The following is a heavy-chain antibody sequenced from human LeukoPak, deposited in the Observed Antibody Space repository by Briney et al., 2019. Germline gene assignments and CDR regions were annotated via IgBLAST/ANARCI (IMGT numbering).Heavy chain of an antibody. CDR3: ARGIVVASIGS. CDR2: ISYDGSNK. CDR1: GFTFSSYA. D-gene: IGHD2-21*01. Sequence: PGRSLRLSCAASGFTFSSYAMHWVRQAPGKGLEWVAVISYDGSNKYYADSVKGRFTISRDNSKNTLYLQMNSLRAEDTAVYHCARGIVVASIGSWGQGTLVTVSS. V-gene: IGHV3-30-3*01. J-gene: IGHJ4*02.